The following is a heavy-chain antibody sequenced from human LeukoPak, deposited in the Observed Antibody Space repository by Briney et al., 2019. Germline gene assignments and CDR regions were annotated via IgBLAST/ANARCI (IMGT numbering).Heavy chain of an antibody. CDR1: GFTVSSNY. V-gene: IGHV3-53*05. J-gene: IGHJ4*02. D-gene: IGHD6-19*01. CDR2: IYSGGST. Sequence: GGSLRLSCAASGFTVSSNYMSWVRQAPGKGLEWVSVIYSGGSTYYADSVKGRFTISRDNSKNTLYLQMNSLRAEDTAVYYCARDVGGIAVAGTVDWGQGTLVTVSS. CDR3: ARDVGGIAVAGTVD.